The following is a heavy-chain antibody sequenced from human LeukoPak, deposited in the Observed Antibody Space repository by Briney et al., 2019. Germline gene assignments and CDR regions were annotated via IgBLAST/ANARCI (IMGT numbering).Heavy chain of an antibody. D-gene: IGHD6-25*01. V-gene: IGHV3-23*01. CDR1: GFIFSRYA. J-gene: IGHJ4*02. CDR2: ISGYGDNT. Sequence: PGGSLRLSCAPSGFIFSRYAMNWVRQAPGKGLEWVSSISGYGDNTYYADSVKGRFTISRDNSKNMLSLQMNSLRAEDTAVYYCARDLKASAAIDFDYWGQGTLVTVSS. CDR3: ARDLKASAAIDFDY.